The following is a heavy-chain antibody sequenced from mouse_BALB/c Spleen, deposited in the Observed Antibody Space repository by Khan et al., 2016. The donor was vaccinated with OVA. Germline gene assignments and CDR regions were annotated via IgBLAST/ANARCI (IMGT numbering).Heavy chain of an antibody. CDR3: ARLAYYYDSEGFAY. V-gene: IGHV5-6*01. CDR1: GFTFSTYG. CDR2: VSTGGHYT. J-gene: IGHJ3*01. D-gene: IGHD1-1*01. Sequence: EVELVESGGDVVKPGGSLKLSCAASGFTFSTYGMSWVRQTPDKRLEWVATVSTGGHYTYYPATVKGRFTISRDNAKNPLYLQMSSLKSEDTAMFYCARLAYYYDSEGFAYWGQGTLVTVSA.